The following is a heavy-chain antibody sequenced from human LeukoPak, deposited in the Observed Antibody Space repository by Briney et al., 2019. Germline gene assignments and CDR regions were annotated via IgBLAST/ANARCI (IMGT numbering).Heavy chain of an antibody. J-gene: IGHJ5*02. D-gene: IGHD2-2*01. Sequence: ASVKVSCKASGYTFTGYYMHWVRQAPGQGLEWMGWISAYNGNTNYAQKLQGRVTMTTDTSTSTAYMELRSLRSDDTAVYYCARVVHLGYCSSTSCPAVPWFDPWGQGTLVTVSS. CDR3: ARVVHLGYCSSTSCPAVPWFDP. CDR2: ISAYNGNT. CDR1: GYTFTGYY. V-gene: IGHV1-18*04.